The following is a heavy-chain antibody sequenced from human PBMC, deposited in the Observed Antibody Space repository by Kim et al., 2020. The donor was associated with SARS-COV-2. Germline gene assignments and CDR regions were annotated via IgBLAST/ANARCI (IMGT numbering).Heavy chain of an antibody. V-gene: IGHV5-51*01. J-gene: IGHJ5*02. CDR1: GYSFTNYW. CDR2: IHPDDSDT. CDR3: ARLLARYGSGNYADS. D-gene: IGHD3-10*01. Sequence: GESLKISCKGSGYSFTNYWIGWVRQMPGKGLEWMGIIHPDDSDTRYSPPFQGQVTISVDKSINTAYLQWSRLRASDTAMYYCARLLARYGSGNYADSWGQGTLVTVS.